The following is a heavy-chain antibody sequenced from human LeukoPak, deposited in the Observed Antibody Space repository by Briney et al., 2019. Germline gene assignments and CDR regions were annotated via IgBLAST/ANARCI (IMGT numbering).Heavy chain of an antibody. CDR2: ISGDGGST. Sequence: GGSLRLSCAASGFTFDDYAMHWVRQAPGKGLEWASLISGDGGSTYYADSVKGRFTISRDNAKNSLYLQMNSLRAEDTAVYYCARDDFWSGSPPDYWGQGTLVTVSS. CDR3: ARDDFWSGSPPDY. CDR1: GFTFDDYA. D-gene: IGHD3-3*01. J-gene: IGHJ4*02. V-gene: IGHV3-43*02.